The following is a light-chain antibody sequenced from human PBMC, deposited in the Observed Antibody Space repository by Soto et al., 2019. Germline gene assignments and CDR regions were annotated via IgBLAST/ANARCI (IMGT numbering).Light chain of an antibody. V-gene: IGKV1-5*01. J-gene: IGKJ1*01. Sequence: DIQMTQFPSTLSASVGERVTITCRASQDIDISLAWFQQRPGEAPKLLIFAASGLESGVPSTFSGSGSGTEFTLTISSVQPDDFATYFCQHYDTFSWTFGQGTKVDIK. CDR3: QHYDTFSWT. CDR1: QDIDIS. CDR2: AAS.